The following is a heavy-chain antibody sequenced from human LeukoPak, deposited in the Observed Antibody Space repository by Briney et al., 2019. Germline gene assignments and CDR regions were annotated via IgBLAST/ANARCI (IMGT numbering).Heavy chain of an antibody. CDR2: IYNSGSA. V-gene: IGHV4-59*13. CDR1: GGFISQEY. J-gene: IGHJ5*02. Sequence: SETLSLTCTVSGGFISQEYWSWLRQPPGKGLEWIGYIYNSGSASYNPSLGSRVTMSVDTSKKQISLKLRSVTAADTAMYYCARDRLRHFDPWGQGTLVTVSS. CDR3: ARDRLRHFDP. D-gene: IGHD4-17*01.